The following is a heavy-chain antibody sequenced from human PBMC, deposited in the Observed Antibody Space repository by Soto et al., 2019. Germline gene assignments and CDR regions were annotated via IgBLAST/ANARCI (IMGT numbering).Heavy chain of an antibody. Sequence: GGSLRLSCAASGFTFSSYGMHWVRQAPGKGLEWVAVISYDGSNKYYADSVKGRFTISRDNSKNTLYLQMNSLRAEDTAVYYCAKDQHFIAVAGINDWGQGTLVTVSS. CDR3: AKDQHFIAVAGIND. CDR2: ISYDGSNK. V-gene: IGHV3-30*18. J-gene: IGHJ4*02. D-gene: IGHD6-19*01. CDR1: GFTFSSYG.